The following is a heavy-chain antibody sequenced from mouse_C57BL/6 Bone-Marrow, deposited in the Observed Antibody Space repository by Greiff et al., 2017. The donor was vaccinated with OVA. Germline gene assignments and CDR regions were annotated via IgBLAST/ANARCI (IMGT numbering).Heavy chain of an antibody. CDR2: IFPGSGST. J-gene: IGHJ3*01. CDR3: AREYYYGSRGFAD. D-gene: IGHD1-1*01. Sequence: VKLQESGPELVKPGASVKISCKASGYTFTDYYINWVKQRPGQGLEWIGWIFPGSGSTSYNEKFKGKATLTVDKSSSPAYMLLSSLTSEDSAVYFCAREYYYGSRGFADWGQGTLVTVSA. CDR1: GYTFTDYY. V-gene: IGHV1-75*01.